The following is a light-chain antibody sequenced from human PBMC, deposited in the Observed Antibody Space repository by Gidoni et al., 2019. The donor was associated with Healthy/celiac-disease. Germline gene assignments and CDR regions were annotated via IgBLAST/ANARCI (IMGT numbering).Light chain of an antibody. CDR1: QCISSY. V-gene: IGKV1-8*01. J-gene: IGKJ1*01. Sequence: AIRMTKSPSSFSASTGDRVTITCRASQCISSYLAWYQQKPGKAPKLLSYAASTLQSGVPSRFSGSGSGTDFTLTISCLQSEDFATYYCQQYYSYPSFGQGTKVEIK. CDR2: AAS. CDR3: QQYYSYPS.